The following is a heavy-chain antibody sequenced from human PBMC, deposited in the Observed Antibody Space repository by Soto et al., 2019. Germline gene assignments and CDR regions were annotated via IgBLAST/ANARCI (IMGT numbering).Heavy chain of an antibody. Sequence: QVQLVQSGAEVKKPGASVKVSCKASGYSFATYGFSWVRQAPGQGLECVGWISAHNGDTHYSQEFQGRVTLTTDTSTNTGYMELRSLTSDDTAVYFCATEPIYYNDGSGYYPLGHWGQGTLVTVSS. J-gene: IGHJ4*02. CDR1: GYSFATYG. V-gene: IGHV1-18*04. CDR3: ATEPIYYNDGSGYYPLGH. D-gene: IGHD3-22*01. CDR2: ISAHNGDT.